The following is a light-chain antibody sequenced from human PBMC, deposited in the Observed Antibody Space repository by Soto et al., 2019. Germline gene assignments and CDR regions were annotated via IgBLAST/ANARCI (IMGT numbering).Light chain of an antibody. Sequence: QSVLTQPPSASGTPGQRVTISCSGSSSNIGSNYVYWYQQLPGTAPKLLIYRNNQRPSGVPDRFSGSKSGTSASLAISGRRSEDEADYYCAAWDDSLGRVFGGGTKLTVL. CDR1: SSNIGSNY. CDR3: AAWDDSLGRV. V-gene: IGLV1-47*01. J-gene: IGLJ3*02. CDR2: RNN.